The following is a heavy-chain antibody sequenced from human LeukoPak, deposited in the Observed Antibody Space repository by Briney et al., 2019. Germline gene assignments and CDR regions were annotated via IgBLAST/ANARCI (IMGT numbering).Heavy chain of an antibody. CDR3: ARRGGSHFDY. Sequence: SETLSLTCAVSGYSISSGYCWGWIRQPPGKGLEWIGSIYHSGSTYYNPSLKSRVTISVDTSKNQFSLKLSSVTAADTAVYYCARRGGSHFDYWGQGSLVTVSS. J-gene: IGHJ4*02. D-gene: IGHD2-15*01. CDR1: GYSISSGYC. CDR2: IYHSGST. V-gene: IGHV4-38-2*01.